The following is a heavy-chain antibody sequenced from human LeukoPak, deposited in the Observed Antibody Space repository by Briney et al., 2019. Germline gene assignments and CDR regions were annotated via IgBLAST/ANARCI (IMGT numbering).Heavy chain of an antibody. CDR3: AKDPRTGAVSGIFYFDY. CDR2: IVYDGSEK. Sequence: PGGSLRLSCAASGFTFGNAWMSWVRQAPGKGLEWVAVIVYDGSEKYYKESVKGRFTISRDNSKNTLYLQMDSLRPEDTAVYYCAKDPRTGAVSGIFYFDYWGQGTLLTVSS. D-gene: IGHD6-19*01. J-gene: IGHJ4*02. V-gene: IGHV3-30*18. CDR1: GFTFGNAW.